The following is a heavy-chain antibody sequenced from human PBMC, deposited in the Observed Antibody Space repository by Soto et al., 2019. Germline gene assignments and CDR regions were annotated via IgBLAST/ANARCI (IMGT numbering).Heavy chain of an antibody. D-gene: IGHD2-21*01. J-gene: IGHJ4*02. CDR2: IFWDGGTA. V-gene: IGHV3-43*01. CDR1: GFTFDDYS. Sequence: GGSLRLSCAASGFTFDDYSMHWVRQTPGKGLEWISLIFWDGGTAYYADSVKGRLTTSRDNSKNTLYLQMNSLRSDDTALYYCAKSGGEYYFDYWGQGTLVTVSS. CDR3: AKSGGEYYFDY.